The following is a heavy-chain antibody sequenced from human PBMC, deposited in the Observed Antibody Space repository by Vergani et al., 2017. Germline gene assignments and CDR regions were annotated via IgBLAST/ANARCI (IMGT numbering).Heavy chain of an antibody. CDR1: GFIFNHYA. CDR2: ISGSGGST. Sequence: EVQLLESGGDLVQPGGSLRLSCAASGFIFNHYAMNWVRQAPGKGLEWVSGISGSGGSTYYAGSVKGRFTISRGSSKNTLYLQMNSLRAGDTAVYYCAKANPRNSGYDYLYYYHAMDVWGQGTTVTVSS. CDR3: AKANPRNSGYDYLYYYHAMDV. V-gene: IGHV3-23*01. D-gene: IGHD5-12*01. J-gene: IGHJ6*02.